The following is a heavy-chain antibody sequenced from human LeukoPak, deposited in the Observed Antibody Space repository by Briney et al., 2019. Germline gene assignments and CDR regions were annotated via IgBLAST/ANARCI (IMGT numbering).Heavy chain of an antibody. CDR2: IIPIFGTA. J-gene: IGHJ4*02. CDR1: GGTFSSYA. V-gene: IGHV1-69*13. Sequence: SVKVSCKASGGTFSSYAISWVRQAPGHGLEWMGGIIPIFGTANYAQKFQGRVTITAAESTSTAYMELSSLRSEDTAVYYCARSLLMVYAIAEGGTDYWGQGTLVTVSS. D-gene: IGHD2-8*01. CDR3: ARSLLMVYAIAEGGTDY.